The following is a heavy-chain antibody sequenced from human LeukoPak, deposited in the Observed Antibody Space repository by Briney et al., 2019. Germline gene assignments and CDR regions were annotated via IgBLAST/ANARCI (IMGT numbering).Heavy chain of an antibody. Sequence: PSETLSLTCAVYGGSFSGYYWSWIRQPPGKGLEWIGEINHSGSTNYNPSLKSRVTISVDTSKNQFSLKLSSVTAADTAVYYCARGPRWLTSYYFDYWGQGTQVTVSS. D-gene: IGHD6-19*01. V-gene: IGHV4-34*01. CDR1: GGSFSGYY. J-gene: IGHJ4*02. CDR2: INHSGST. CDR3: ARGPRWLTSYYFDY.